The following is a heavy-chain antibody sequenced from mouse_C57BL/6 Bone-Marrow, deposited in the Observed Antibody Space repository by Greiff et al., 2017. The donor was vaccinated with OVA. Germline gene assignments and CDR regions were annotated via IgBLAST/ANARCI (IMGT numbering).Heavy chain of an antibody. CDR1: GYTFTSYW. V-gene: IGHV1-5*01. Sequence: VQLKQSGTVLARPGASVKMSCKTSGYTFTSYWMHWVKQRPGQGLEWIGAIYPGNSDTSYNQKFKGKAKLTAVTSASTAYMELSSLTNEDSAVYYCTRLYGSSPAWFAYWGQGTLVTVSA. D-gene: IGHD1-1*01. CDR2: IYPGNSDT. CDR3: TRLYGSSPAWFAY. J-gene: IGHJ3*01.